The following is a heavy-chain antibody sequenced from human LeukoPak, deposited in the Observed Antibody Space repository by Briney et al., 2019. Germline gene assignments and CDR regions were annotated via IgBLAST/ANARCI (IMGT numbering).Heavy chain of an antibody. Sequence: PGGSLRLSCAASGFTFSSYAMHWVRQAPGKGLEWVAVISYDGSNKYYADSVKGRFTISRDNSKNTLYLQMNSLRAEDTAVYYCASDRLFGVVGTSFQHWGQGTLVTVSS. D-gene: IGHD3-3*01. CDR3: ASDRLFGVVGTSFQH. CDR1: GFTFSSYA. J-gene: IGHJ1*01. V-gene: IGHV3-30-3*01. CDR2: ISYDGSNK.